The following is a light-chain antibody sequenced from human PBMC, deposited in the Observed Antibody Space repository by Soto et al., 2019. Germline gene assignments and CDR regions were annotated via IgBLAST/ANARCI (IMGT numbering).Light chain of an antibody. J-gene: IGKJ1*01. CDR3: QQYGASPPWT. CDR1: QDISSSY. Sequence: EIVLTQSPGTLSLSPGERATLSCRASQDISSSYLAWYQQKLGQAPRLLIYGASSRATGIPDRFSGSGSGTDFTITISRLEPEDFAVYYCQQYGASPPWTFGQGTKVEIK. CDR2: GAS. V-gene: IGKV3-20*01.